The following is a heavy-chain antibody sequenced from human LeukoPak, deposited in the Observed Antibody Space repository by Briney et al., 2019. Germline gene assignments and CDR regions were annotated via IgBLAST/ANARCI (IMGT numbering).Heavy chain of an antibody. CDR1: GGSISSYY. D-gene: IGHD3-16*02. Sequence: SETLSLTCTVSGGSISSYYWSWIRQPPGKGLEWIGYIYYSGSTNYNPSLKSRVTISVDTSKNQFSLKLSSVTAADTAVYYCARHGGDYVWGSYRIGPVDYWGQGTLVTVSS. V-gene: IGHV4-59*08. J-gene: IGHJ4*02. CDR2: IYYSGST. CDR3: ARHGGDYVWGSYRIGPVDY.